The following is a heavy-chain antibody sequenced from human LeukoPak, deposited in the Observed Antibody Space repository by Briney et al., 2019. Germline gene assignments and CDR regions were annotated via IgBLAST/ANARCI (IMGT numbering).Heavy chain of an antibody. CDR2: IRYDGSNK. J-gene: IGHJ3*02. CDR3: AKDFPVVVILDKYDAFDI. D-gene: IGHD3-22*01. V-gene: IGHV3-30*02. CDR1: GFTFDDYG. Sequence: GGSLRLSCAASGFTFDDYGMHWVRQAPGKGLEWVAFIRYDGSNKYYADSVKGRFTISRDNSKNTLYLQMNSLRAEDTAVYYCAKDFPVVVILDKYDAFDIWGQGTMVTVSS.